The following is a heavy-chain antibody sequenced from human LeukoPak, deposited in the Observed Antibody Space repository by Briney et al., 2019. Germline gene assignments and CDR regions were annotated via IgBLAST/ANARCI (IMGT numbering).Heavy chain of an antibody. CDR3: ARLAMVTSPFDY. CDR1: GYSFTSYW. D-gene: IGHD4/OR15-4a*01. Sequence: GESLKISCKGSGYSFTSYWIGWVRQMPGKGLEWMGIIYPGDSDTRYSSSFRGQVTISADKSIITAYLQWSSLKASDTAMYYCARLAMVTSPFDYWGQGTLVTVSS. V-gene: IGHV5-51*01. CDR2: IYPGDSDT. J-gene: IGHJ4*02.